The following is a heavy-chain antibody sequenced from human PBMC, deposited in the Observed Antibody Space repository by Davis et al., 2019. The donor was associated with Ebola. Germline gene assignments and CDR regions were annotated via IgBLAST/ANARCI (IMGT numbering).Heavy chain of an antibody. V-gene: IGHV4-34*01. J-gene: IGHJ4*02. CDR2: INHSGST. Sequence: MPSETLSLTCAVYGGSFSGYYWNWIRQPPGKGLEWIGEINHSGSTNYNPSLKSRVTISVDTSKNQFSLKLSSVTAADTAVYYCARERAGDIVVVVAATRGDYFDYWGQGTLVTVSS. CDR1: GGSFSGYY. CDR3: ARERAGDIVVVVAATRGDYFDY. D-gene: IGHD2-15*01.